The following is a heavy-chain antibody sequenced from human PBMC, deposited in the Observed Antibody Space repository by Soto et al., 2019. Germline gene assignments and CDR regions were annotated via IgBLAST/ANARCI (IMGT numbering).Heavy chain of an antibody. V-gene: IGHV3-7*01. CDR1: GFTFGSYL. CDR3: ATSALLAY. CDR2: IKQDGSGT. D-gene: IGHD2-8*02. Sequence: GGSLRLSCAASGFTFGSYLMNWVRQAPGKGLEWVGSIKQDGSGTYYVDSVKGRFTISRDNAKNSLSLQMNSLRADDTAVYFCATSALLAYWGQGTLVTVS. J-gene: IGHJ4*02.